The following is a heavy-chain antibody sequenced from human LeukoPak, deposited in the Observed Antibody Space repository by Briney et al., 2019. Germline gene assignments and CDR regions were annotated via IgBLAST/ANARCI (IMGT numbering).Heavy chain of an antibody. V-gene: IGHV4-39*07. CDR2: IYYSGST. D-gene: IGHD6-13*01. CDR3: ARGYSSYYSLGY. J-gene: IGHJ4*02. Sequence: SETLSLTCTVSGGSISSSSYYWGWIRQPPGKGLEWIGSIYYSGSTYYNPSLKSRVTILVDTSKNQFSLKLSSVTAADTAVYYCARGYSSYYSLGYWGQGTLVTVSS. CDR1: GGSISSSSYY.